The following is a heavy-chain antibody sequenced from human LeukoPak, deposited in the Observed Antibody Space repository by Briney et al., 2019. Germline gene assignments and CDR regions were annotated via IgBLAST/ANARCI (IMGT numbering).Heavy chain of an antibody. J-gene: IGHJ6*03. CDR1: GFTFSSYA. Sequence: GGSLRLSCAASGFTFSSYAMSWVRQAPGKGLEWVSAISGSGGSTYYADSVKGRFTISRDNSKNTLYLQMNSLRAEDTAVYYCAKTGRWFGEFLYYMDVWGKGTTVTVSS. CDR2: ISGSGGST. CDR3: AKTGRWFGEFLYYMDV. V-gene: IGHV3-23*01. D-gene: IGHD3-10*01.